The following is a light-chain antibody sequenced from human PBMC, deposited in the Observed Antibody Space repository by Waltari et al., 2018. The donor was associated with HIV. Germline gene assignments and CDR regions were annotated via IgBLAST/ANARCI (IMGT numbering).Light chain of an antibody. CDR2: RNN. V-gene: IGLV1-47*01. CDR1: SSNIGRNY. CDR3: AAWDDSLSGSWV. Sequence: QSVMTQPPSASGTPGQRVTISCSGSSSNIGRNYVNWYQQLPGTTPKLLINRNNQRPSGVPDRFSGSKSGTSASLAISGLRSEDEADYYCAAWDDSLSGSWVFGGGTQVTVL. J-gene: IGLJ3*02.